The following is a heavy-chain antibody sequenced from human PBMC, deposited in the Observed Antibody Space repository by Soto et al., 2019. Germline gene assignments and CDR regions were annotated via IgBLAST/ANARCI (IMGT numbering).Heavy chain of an antibody. CDR2: IYYSGST. Sequence: SETLSLTCTVSGGSISSYYCSWIRQHPGKGLEWIGYIYYSGSTYYNPSLKSRVTISVDTSKNQFSLKLSSVTAADTAVYYCARESGSYFCDYWGQGTLVTVSS. CDR1: GGSISSYY. J-gene: IGHJ4*02. D-gene: IGHD1-26*01. V-gene: IGHV4-59*12. CDR3: ARESGSYFCDY.